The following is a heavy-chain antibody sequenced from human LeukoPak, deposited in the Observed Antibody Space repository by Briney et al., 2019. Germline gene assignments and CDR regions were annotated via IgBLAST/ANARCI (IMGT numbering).Heavy chain of an antibody. V-gene: IGHV3-74*01. D-gene: IGHD2-8*01. CDR1: GFTFSSYW. CDR2: INSDGSST. J-gene: IGHJ5*02. CDR3: ARDTGYCTNGVCSFDP. Sequence: PWGSLRLSCAASGFTFSSYWMHWVRQAPGKGLVWVSRINSDGSSTSYADSVKGRFTISRDNAKNTMYLQMNSLRAEDTAVYYCARDTGYCTNGVCSFDPWGQGTLVTVSS.